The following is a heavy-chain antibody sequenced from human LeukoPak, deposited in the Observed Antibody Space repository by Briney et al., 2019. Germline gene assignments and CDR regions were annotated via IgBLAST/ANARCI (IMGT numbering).Heavy chain of an antibody. Sequence: PGESLKISCKGSGYSFTSYWIGWVRQMPGKGLEWMGIIYPGDSDTRYSPSFQGQVTISADKSISTAYLQWSSLKASDTAMYYCARLHLIFGVVIGGNWFDPWGQGTLVTVSS. J-gene: IGHJ5*02. V-gene: IGHV5-51*01. CDR1: GYSFTSYW. CDR2: IYPGDSDT. CDR3: ARLHLIFGVVIGGNWFDP. D-gene: IGHD3-3*01.